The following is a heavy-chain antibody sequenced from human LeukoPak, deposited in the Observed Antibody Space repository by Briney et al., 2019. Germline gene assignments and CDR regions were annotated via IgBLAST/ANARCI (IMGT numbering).Heavy chain of an antibody. V-gene: IGHV1-2*02. D-gene: IGHD2-2*03. CDR1: GYTFTGYY. CDR3: ARAGVGYCSSTSCRTMVWGQSLIY. CDR2: INPKNGGS. Sequence: VASVKVSCKASGYTFTGYYMHWVRQAPGQGLEWVGWINPKNGGSNYAQKFQGGVTMTRDRSISTAYMELSRLTSDDTAVYYCARAGVGYCSSTSCRTMVWGQSLIYWGQGTLVTVSS. J-gene: IGHJ4*02.